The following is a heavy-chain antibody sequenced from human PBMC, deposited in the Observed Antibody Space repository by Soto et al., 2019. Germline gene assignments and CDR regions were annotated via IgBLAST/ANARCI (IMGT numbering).Heavy chain of an antibody. CDR1: GGSISSYY. V-gene: IGHV4-59*01. CDR3: ARSGRDANNFDTAIDN. Sequence: QVQLQESGPGLVKPSETLSLTCTVSGGSISSYYGGWIRQPPGRALEWIGYIYYSGSTSYNPSLKSRVTISIDTSKNQFSLDVSSVTAADTAVYYCARSGRDANNFDTAIDNWGQGILVTVSS. J-gene: IGHJ4*02. D-gene: IGHD2-15*01. CDR2: IYYSGST.